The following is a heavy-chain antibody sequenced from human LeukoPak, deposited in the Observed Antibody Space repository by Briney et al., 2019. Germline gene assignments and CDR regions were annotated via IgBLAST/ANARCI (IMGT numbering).Heavy chain of an antibody. CDR2: IIPIFGTA. CDR1: GGTFSNYS. Sequence: SVIVSCTASGGTFSNYSMSWVRQAPGQGLEWMGGIIPIFGTANYAQMFQGRVTITADESTSTAYPELNSLRSEDTAMYYCARLMDYYASGTYGRYAMDVWGKGTTVTVTS. CDR3: ARLMDYYASGTYGRYAMDV. V-gene: IGHV1-69*13. D-gene: IGHD3-10*01. J-gene: IGHJ6*04.